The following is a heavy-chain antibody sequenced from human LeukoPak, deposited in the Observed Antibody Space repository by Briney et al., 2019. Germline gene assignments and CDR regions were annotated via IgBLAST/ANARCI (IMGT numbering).Heavy chain of an antibody. D-gene: IGHD3-10*02. CDR2: AGWAGGTT. CDR3: AKELDTMFFDY. V-gene: IGHV3-43*01. Sequence: PGGSLRLSCATSGFNFDRYTIHWVRQAPGKGLEWVSLAGWAGGTTFYSDSVRGRFTISRDSGRKSVYLQMNSQTTDDTAFYFCAKELDTMFFDYWGQGALVTVSS. J-gene: IGHJ4*02. CDR1: GFNFDRYT.